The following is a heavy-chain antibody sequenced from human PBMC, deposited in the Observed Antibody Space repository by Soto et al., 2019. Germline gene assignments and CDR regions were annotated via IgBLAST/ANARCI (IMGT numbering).Heavy chain of an antibody. CDR1: GFPFSRYG. J-gene: IGHJ5*02. D-gene: IGHD6-19*01. Sequence: QVPRVESGGGVVQPGISVRLSCAASGFPFSRYGIHWVRQAPGKGLEWVGVLSYDGSNSYYADSVKGRFTISRDNSKNTRYLQMNSLSTEYTAVYYCAKDREQWLVTGCFDPWGQETLVTVSS. CDR3: AKDREQWLVTGCFDP. CDR2: LSYDGSNS. V-gene: IGHV3-30*18.